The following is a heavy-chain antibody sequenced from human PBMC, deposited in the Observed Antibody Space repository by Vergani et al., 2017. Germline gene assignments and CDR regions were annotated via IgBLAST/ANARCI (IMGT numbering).Heavy chain of an antibody. D-gene: IGHD2-2*01. CDR3: ARDLFCSSTSCYHNWFDP. V-gene: IGHV1-2*06. CDR2: INPNSGGT. J-gene: IGHJ5*02. Sequence: QVQLVQSGAEVKKPGASVKVSCKASGYTFTGYYMHWVRQAPGQGLEWMGRINPNSGGTNYAQKFQGRVTMTRDTSISTAYMGLSRLRSDDTAVYYCARDLFCSSTSCYHNWFDPWGQGTLVTVSS. CDR1: GYTFTGYY.